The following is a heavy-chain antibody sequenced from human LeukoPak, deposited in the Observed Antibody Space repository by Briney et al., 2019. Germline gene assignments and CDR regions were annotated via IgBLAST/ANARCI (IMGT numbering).Heavy chain of an antibody. CDR3: AGKDGTSASFDY. J-gene: IGHJ4*01. Sequence: PSETLSLTCTVSGAYIYSGAQYWGWIRQHPEKGLEWMGYVYRTGDTYYSPSFQSRIVMSVDTSKNQFSLRLSPVTAADTAVYFCAGKDGTSASFDYWGQGILVTVST. CDR2: VYRTGDT. CDR1: GAYIYSGAQY. V-gene: IGHV4-31*03. D-gene: IGHD5-24*01.